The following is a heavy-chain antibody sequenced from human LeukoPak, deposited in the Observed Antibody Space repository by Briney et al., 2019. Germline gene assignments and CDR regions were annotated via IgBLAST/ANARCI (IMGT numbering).Heavy chain of an antibody. CDR3: ARLGVAFDY. J-gene: IGHJ4*02. CDR2: INHSGST. V-gene: IGHV4-34*01. Sequence: KPSETLSLTCAVYGGSFSGYYWSWIRQPPGKGLEWIGEINHSGSTNYNPSLKSRVTISVDTSKNQFSLKLSSVTAADTAVYYCARLGVAFDYWGQGTLVTVSS. CDR1: GGSFSGYY. D-gene: IGHD3-10*01.